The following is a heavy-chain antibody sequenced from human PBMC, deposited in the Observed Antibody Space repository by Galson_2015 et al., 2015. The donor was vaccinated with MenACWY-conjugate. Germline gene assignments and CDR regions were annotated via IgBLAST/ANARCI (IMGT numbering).Heavy chain of an antibody. D-gene: IGHD5-18*01. Sequence: LRLSCAASGFTFSNAWMNWVRQAPGKGLEWVGRIYSKSDGGDTKYADSVKGRLTISRDNSKNTLYLQMNSLRAEDTAIYYCAKVKWMQLWSSFDYWGQGTLVTVSS. CDR1: GFTFSNAW. V-gene: IGHV3-15*01. CDR2: IYSKSDGGDT. J-gene: IGHJ4*02. CDR3: AKVKWMQLWSSFDY.